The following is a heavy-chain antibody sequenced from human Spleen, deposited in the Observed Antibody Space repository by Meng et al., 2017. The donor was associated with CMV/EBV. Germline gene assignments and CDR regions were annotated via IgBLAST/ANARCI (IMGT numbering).Heavy chain of an antibody. J-gene: IGHJ4*02. V-gene: IGHV4-34*01. CDR1: GGSFSGYY. CDR3: ARVLVGAGDY. D-gene: IGHD1-26*01. CDR2: INHSGST. Sequence: GSLRLSCAVYGGSFSGYYWSWIRQPPGKGLEWIGEINHSGSTNYNPSLKSRVTISVDTSKNQFSLKLSSVTAADTAVYYCARVLVGAGDYWGQGTLVTVSS.